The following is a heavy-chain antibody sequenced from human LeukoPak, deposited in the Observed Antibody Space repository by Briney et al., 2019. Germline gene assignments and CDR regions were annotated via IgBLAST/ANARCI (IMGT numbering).Heavy chain of an antibody. CDR3: ARKPPVGAEAFDI. CDR1: GGSISSSSYY. D-gene: IGHD1-26*01. V-gene: IGHV4-39*07. J-gene: IGHJ3*02. CDR2: IYYSGST. Sequence: SETLSLTCTVSGGSISSSSYYWGWIRQPPGKGLEWIGSIYYSGSTYYNPSLKSRVTISVDTSKNQFSLKLSSVTAADTAVYYCARKPPVGAEAFDIWGQGTMVTVSS.